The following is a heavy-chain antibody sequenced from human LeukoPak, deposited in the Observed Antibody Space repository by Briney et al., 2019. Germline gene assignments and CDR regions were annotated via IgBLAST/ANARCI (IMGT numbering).Heavy chain of an antibody. J-gene: IGHJ4*02. D-gene: IGHD3-22*01. CDR1: GYTFIGHY. V-gene: IGHV1-2*02. CDR3: ARDVTRGYYDSTVL. CDR2: INPSSGGA. Sequence: ASVKVSCKASGYTFIGHYIHWVRQAPGQGLEWMGWINPSSGGANYAQNFQDRVTMTRDTSISTAYMELSRLRSDDTAVYYCARDVTRGYYDSTVLCGEGTLVTVSS.